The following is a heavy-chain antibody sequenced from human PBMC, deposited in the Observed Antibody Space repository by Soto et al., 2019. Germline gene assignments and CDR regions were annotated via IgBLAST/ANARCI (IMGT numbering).Heavy chain of an antibody. CDR2: ISSSSSYI. CDR1: GFTFSSYN. D-gene: IGHD1-1*01. J-gene: IGHJ6*02. CDR3: ASTRGDAYNHYYYYGGMQV. Sequence: EVQLVESGGGLVKPGGSLRLFCAASGFTFSSYNMNWVRQAPGKGLEWVSSISSSSSYIYYADSVKGRFTISRDNAKNSLHLQMTSMGAEDTAVYYCASTRGDAYNHYYYYGGMQVWGQGTTVTVSS. V-gene: IGHV3-21*01.